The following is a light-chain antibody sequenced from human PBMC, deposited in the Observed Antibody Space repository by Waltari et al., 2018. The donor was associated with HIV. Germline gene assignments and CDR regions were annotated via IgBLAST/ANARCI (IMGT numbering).Light chain of an antibody. CDR1: NIGSKS. Sequence: SYVLTQPPSVSVAPGQTARITCGGNNIGSKSVHWYQQKPGQAPVLVVYDDSDRPSGGHAGLSAGTNGKTTTMTISRSEDGDEEDDYCREVGSSSDHVVFGGGTKLPVL. J-gene: IGLJ2*01. CDR2: DDS. CDR3: REVGSSSDHVV. V-gene: IGLV3-21*02.